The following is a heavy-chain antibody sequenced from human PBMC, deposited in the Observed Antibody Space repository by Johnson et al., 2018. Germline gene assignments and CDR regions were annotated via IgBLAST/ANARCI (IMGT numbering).Heavy chain of an antibody. D-gene: IGHD3-22*01. J-gene: IGHJ3*02. CDR3: ARDTYYYDSSTYAFDI. CDR2: ISYDGSNK. Sequence: QVELVESGGGLVHPRRSLRLSCAASGFTFSSYGMPWVRQAPRKGLECVAVISYDGSNKYYADSVMGPFTLSRDTAKNSLYLQINSLRAEDTAVYYCARDTYYYDSSTYAFDIWGQGTMVTVSS. V-gene: IGHV3-30*03. CDR1: GFTFSSYG.